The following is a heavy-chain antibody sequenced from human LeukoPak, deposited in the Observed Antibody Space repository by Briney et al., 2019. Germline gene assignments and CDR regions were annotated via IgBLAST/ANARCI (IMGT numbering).Heavy chain of an antibody. V-gene: IGHV3-7*03. D-gene: IGHD2-2*01. CDR2: MKEDGSEK. J-gene: IGHJ6*04. CDR1: GFIFSSYW. CDR3: ARRALRYCSSTSCPAQYYGVDV. Sequence: PGGSLRLSCAASGFIFSSYWMSWVRQAPGKGLEWVANMKEDGSEKYYVDSVKGRFTISRDNAKNSLYLQTNSLRAEDTAVYYCARRALRYCSSTSCPAQYYGVDVWGKGTTVTVS.